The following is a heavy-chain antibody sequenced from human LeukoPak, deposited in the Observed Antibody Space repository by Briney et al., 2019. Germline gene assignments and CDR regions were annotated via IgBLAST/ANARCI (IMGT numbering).Heavy chain of an antibody. V-gene: IGHV4-4*02. Sequence: SETLSLTCAVSGGSLSSSNWWSWVRQPPGKGLEWIGEIYHSGSTNYNPSLKSRVTISVDKSKNQFSLKLSSVTAADTAVYYCARLLIVVVPAAPPSGFDPWGQGTLVTVSS. CDR2: IYHSGST. J-gene: IGHJ5*02. D-gene: IGHD2-2*01. CDR1: GGSLSSSNW. CDR3: ARLLIVVVPAAPPSGFDP.